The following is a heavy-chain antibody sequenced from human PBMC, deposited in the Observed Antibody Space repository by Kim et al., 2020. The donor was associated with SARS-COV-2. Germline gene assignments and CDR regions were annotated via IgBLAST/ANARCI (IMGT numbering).Heavy chain of an antibody. CDR3: ARVEDDILTGYDY. Sequence: SVKVSCKASGGTFSSYTISWVRQAPGQGLEWMGRIIPILGIANYAQKFQGRVTITADKSTSTAYMELSSLRSEDTAVYYCARVEDDILTGYDYWGQGTLVTVPS. D-gene: IGHD3-9*01. CDR1: GGTFSSYT. J-gene: IGHJ4*02. V-gene: IGHV1-69*02. CDR2: IIPILGIA.